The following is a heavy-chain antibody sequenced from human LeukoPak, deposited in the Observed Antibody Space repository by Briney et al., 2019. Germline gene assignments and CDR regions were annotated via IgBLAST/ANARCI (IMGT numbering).Heavy chain of an antibody. CDR3: ARSSSSGWYYYYYYMDV. CDR1: GYIFTNYG. J-gene: IGHJ6*03. CDR2: IIPIFGTA. Sequence: ASVKVSCKASGYIFTNYGISWVRQAPGQRLEWMGGIIPIFGTANYAQKFQGRVTITADESTSTAYMELSSLRSEDTAVYYCARSSSSGWYYYYYYMDVWGKGTTVTISS. D-gene: IGHD6-19*01. V-gene: IGHV1-69*13.